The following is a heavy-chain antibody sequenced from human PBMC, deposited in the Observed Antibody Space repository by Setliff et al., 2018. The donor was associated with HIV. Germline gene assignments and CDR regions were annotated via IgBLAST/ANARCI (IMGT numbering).Heavy chain of an antibody. CDR2: IYIRGGTT. V-gene: IGHV4-61*09. Sequence: PSETLSLTCTVSGASISDGTYYWSWIRQPAGKGLEWIGHIYIRGGTTNYGPSLKSRVTISLDTSKNQFSLSLSSVTASDTALYYCARSQETSVAATEIWGQGTMVTVSS. J-gene: IGHJ3*02. CDR3: ARSQETSVAATEI. CDR1: GASISDGTYY.